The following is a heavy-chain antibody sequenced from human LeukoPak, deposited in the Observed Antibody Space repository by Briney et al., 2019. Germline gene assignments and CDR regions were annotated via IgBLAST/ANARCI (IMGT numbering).Heavy chain of an antibody. J-gene: IGHJ5*02. CDR1: GGSISSSSYY. V-gene: IGHV4-61*01. Sequence: SETLSLTCTVSGGSISSSSYYWSWIRQPPGKGLEWIGYIYYSGNTNYDPSLKSRVTISVDTSKNQFSLKLSSVTAADTAVYYCARAARDTIFGVVTAFDPWGQGTLVTVSS. D-gene: IGHD3-3*01. CDR3: ARAARDTIFGVVTAFDP. CDR2: IYYSGNT.